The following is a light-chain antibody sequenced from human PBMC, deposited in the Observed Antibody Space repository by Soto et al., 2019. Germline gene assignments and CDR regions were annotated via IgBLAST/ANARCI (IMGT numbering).Light chain of an antibody. CDR3: SSYTSSSTPCVV. J-gene: IGLJ2*01. Sequence: QLVLTQPASVSGSPGQSITISCTGTSSDVGGYNYVSWYQQHPGKAPKLMIYDVSNRPSGVSNRFSGSKSGNTASLTISGLQAEDEADYYCSSYTSSSTPCVVFGGGTKVTVL. CDR1: SSDVGGYNY. V-gene: IGLV2-14*01. CDR2: DVS.